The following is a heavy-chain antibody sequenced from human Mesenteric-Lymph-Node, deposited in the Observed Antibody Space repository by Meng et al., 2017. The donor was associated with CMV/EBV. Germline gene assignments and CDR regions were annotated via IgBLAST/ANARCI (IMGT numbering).Heavy chain of an antibody. D-gene: IGHD4-17*01. CDR3: ARPYGDYGVFGDNWFDP. Sequence: SETLSLTCTVSGGSISSSSYYWGWIRQPPGKGLEWIGSIYYSGSTYYNPSLKSRVTISVDTSKNQFSLKLSSVTAADTAVYYCARPYGDYGVFGDNWFDPWGQGTLVTV. CDR1: GGSISSSSYY. V-gene: IGHV4-39*01. J-gene: IGHJ5*02. CDR2: IYYSGST.